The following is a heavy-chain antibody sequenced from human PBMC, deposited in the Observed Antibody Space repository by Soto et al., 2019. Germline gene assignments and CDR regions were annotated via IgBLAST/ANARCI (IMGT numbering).Heavy chain of an antibody. CDR1: GFTFSSYA. V-gene: IGHV3-23*01. CDR3: AKGASIFGVVIITFDY. Sequence: GGSLRLSCAASGFTFSSYAMSWVRQAPGKGLEWVSAISGSGGSTYYADSVKGRFTISRDNSKNTPYLQMNSLRAEDTAVYYCAKGASIFGVVIITFDYWGQGTLVTVSS. J-gene: IGHJ4*02. CDR2: ISGSGGST. D-gene: IGHD3-3*01.